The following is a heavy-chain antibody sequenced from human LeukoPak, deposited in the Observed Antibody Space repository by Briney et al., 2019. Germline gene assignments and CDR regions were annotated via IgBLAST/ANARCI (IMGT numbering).Heavy chain of an antibody. CDR1: GGSFSGYH. J-gene: IGHJ4*02. Sequence: PSETLSLTCAVYGGSFSGYHWSWIRQPPGKGLEWIGEINHSGSTNYNPSLKSRVTISVDTSKNQFSLKLNSVTAADTAVYYCARGNYDYFDDWGQGTLVTVSS. V-gene: IGHV4-34*01. CDR2: INHSGST. CDR3: ARGNYDYFDD. D-gene: IGHD1-7*01.